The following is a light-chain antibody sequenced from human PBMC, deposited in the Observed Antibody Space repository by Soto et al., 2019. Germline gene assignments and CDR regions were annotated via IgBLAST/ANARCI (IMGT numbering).Light chain of an antibody. V-gene: IGKV3-20*01. CDR2: GAS. CDR3: QQYGSSPPLT. CDR1: QSVSSSY. Sequence: ETVLTQSPGTLSLSPGDTATLSFRASQSVSSSYLAWYQQKPGQAPRLLIYGASSRATGIPDRFSGSGSGTDFTLTISRLEPEDLAVYYCQQYGSSPPLTVGGGTKVDIK. J-gene: IGKJ4*01.